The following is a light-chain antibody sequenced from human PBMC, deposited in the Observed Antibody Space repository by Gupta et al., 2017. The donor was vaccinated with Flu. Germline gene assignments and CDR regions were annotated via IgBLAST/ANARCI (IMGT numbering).Light chain of an antibody. CDR3: QEADRSDKVV. J-gene: IGLJ3*02. CDR1: VLSEAY. CDR2: KDT. Sequence: SDLTQPPSVSVSPGQTAEISCSGDVLSEAYVYWYQQKPGQAPGVVLQKDTVRPSGIPDRGSGSTSGKKATLHISGVQAEDDGDEYCQEADRSDKVVFGGGTKLTVL. V-gene: IGLV3-25*03.